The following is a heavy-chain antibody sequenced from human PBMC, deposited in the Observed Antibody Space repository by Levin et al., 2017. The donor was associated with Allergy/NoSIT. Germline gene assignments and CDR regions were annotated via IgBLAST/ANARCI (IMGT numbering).Heavy chain of an antibody. V-gene: IGHV4-61*01. D-gene: IGHD6-13*01. CDR1: GGSVSSGSYY. CDR3: AREAPYSSRDAFDI. Sequence: SETLSLTCTVSGGSVSSGSYYWSWIRQPPGKGLEWIGYIYYSGSTNYNPSLKSRVTISVDTSKNQFSLKLSSVTAADTAVYYCAREAPYSSRDAFDIWGQGTMVTVSS. CDR2: IYYSGST. J-gene: IGHJ3*02.